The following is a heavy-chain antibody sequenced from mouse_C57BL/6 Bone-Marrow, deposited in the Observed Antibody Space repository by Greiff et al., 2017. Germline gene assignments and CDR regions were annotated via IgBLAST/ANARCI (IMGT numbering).Heavy chain of an antibody. CDR2: IHPTNGGT. CDR1: GYTFTDYY. CDR3: ARLLAPFYAIDY. J-gene: IGHJ4*01. D-gene: IGHD1-1*01. V-gene: IGHV1-26*01. Sequence: VQLQQSGPELVKPGASVKISCKASGYTFTDYYMHWLKQSHVKSLEWIGDIHPTNGGTRYNQKFQGKATLTVDTSSSTAYRERRSLTSEDSAVYYCARLLAPFYAIDYWGQGTSVTVSS.